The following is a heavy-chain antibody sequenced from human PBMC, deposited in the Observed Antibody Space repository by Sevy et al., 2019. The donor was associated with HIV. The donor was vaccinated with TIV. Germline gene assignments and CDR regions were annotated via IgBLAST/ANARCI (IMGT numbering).Heavy chain of an antibody. CDR2: IWYDGSNK. CDR3: ARGGYYASSGRKFDY. D-gene: IGHD3-22*01. J-gene: IGHJ4*02. V-gene: IGHV3-33*01. CDR1: GFTFSSYG. Sequence: GGSLRLSCAASGFTFSSYGMHWVRQAPGKGLEWVAVIWYDGSNKYYADSVKGRFTISRDNSKNTLYLKMNSLRAEDTAVYYWARGGYYASSGRKFDYWGQGTLVTVSS.